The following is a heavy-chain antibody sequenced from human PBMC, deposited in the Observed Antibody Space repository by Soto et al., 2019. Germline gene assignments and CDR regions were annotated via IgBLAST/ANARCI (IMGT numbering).Heavy chain of an antibody. J-gene: IGHJ5*02. V-gene: IGHV3-33*01. CDR1: GFTFSSYG. CDR3: ARDGGCRDGYTVGCNWFDP. Sequence: QVQLVESGGGVVQPGRSLRLSCAASGFTFSSYGMHWVRQAPGKGLEWVAVIWYDGSNKYYADSVKGRFTISRDNSKNTLYLQRKSLRAAETAVYYCARDGGCRDGYTVGCNWFDPWGQGTLVTVSS. D-gene: IGHD5-12*01. CDR2: IWYDGSNK.